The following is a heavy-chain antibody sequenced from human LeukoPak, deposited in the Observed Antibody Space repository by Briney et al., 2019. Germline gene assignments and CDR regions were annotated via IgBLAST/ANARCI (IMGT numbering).Heavy chain of an antibody. V-gene: IGHV3-7*03. D-gene: IGHD1-26*01. J-gene: IGHJ4*02. CDR2: INRDGSGK. Sequence: SGGSLRLSCAGSGLTFINYWMTWVRQVPGKGREWVANINRDGSGKDYLPSVRGRVTISKDDAKDSLYLQMDSLRPEDTAIYYCARVEYSGNGNLYWGQGTLVTVSS. CDR3: ARVEYSGNGNLY. CDR1: GLTFINYW.